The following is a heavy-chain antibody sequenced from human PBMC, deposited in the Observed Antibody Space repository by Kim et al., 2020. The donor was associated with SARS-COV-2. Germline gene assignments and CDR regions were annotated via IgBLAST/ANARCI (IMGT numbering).Heavy chain of an antibody. D-gene: IGHD1-26*01. J-gene: IGHJ4*02. CDR3: TKEFTQFVSATWRFAD. CDR2: VSSNGNRQ. Sequence: GGSLRLSCAAFGFTFSNYGMHWVRQAPGKGLEWVAVVSSNGNRQSYADSIKGRFTISRDNSKNTLYLQINSLRDEDTAVYYCTKEFTQFVSATWRFADWGQGTPVTVSS. V-gene: IGHV3-30*18. CDR1: GFTFSNYG.